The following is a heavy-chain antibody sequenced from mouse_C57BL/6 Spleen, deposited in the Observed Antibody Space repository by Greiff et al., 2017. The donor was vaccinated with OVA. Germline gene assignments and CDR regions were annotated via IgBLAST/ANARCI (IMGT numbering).Heavy chain of an antibody. CDR1: GYAFSSSW. Sequence: QVQLQQSGPELVKPGASVKISCKASGYAFSSSWMNWVKQRPGKGLEWIGRIYPGDGDTNYNGKFKGKATLTADKSSSTAYMQLSSLTSEDSAVYFCANGQLRPFDYWGQGTTLTVSS. CDR3: ANGQLRPFDY. D-gene: IGHD3-2*02. V-gene: IGHV1-82*01. CDR2: IYPGDGDT. J-gene: IGHJ2*01.